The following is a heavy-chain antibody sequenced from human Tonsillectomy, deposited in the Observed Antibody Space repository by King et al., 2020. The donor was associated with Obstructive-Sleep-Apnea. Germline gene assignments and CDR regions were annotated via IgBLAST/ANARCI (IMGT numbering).Heavy chain of an antibody. CDR2: IYPCDSDT. Sequence: LVQSGAEVKKPGASLKISCKGSGYMFTNYWIVWVRQMPGKGLEWMGIIYPCDSDTRYSPSFQGQVTISVDKSISTAYLQWSSLKASDTAMYYCARPPALTGPFDYWGQGALVTVTS. CDR3: ARPPALTGPFDY. V-gene: IGHV5-51*01. CDR1: GYMFTNYW. D-gene: IGHD3-9*01. J-gene: IGHJ4*02.